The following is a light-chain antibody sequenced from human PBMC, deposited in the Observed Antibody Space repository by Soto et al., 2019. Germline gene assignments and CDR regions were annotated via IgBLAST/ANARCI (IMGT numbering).Light chain of an antibody. V-gene: IGKV1-33*01. CDR1: QDINNY. CDR2: DAT. J-gene: IGKJ5*01. CDR3: HQYDSLPPT. Sequence: IQMTQSPSYLSASVGDRVTSTCQASQDINNYLNWYQQKPGKAPKLLIFDATNLETGVPSRFSGGGSRTHFSFTISSLQPEDCATYYCHQYDSLPPTFGQGTRLEIK.